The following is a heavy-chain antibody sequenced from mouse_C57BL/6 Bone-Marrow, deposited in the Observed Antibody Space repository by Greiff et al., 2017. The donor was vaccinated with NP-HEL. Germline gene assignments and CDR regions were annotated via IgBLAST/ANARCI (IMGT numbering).Heavy chain of an antibody. CDR1: GYTFTSYW. Sequence: QVHVKQPGTELVKPGASVKLSCKASGYTFTSYWMHWVKQRPGQGLEWIGNINPSNGGTNYNEKFKSKATLTVDKSSSTAYMQLSSLTSEDSAVYYCADSNYVSAAMDYWGQGTSVTVSS. V-gene: IGHV1-53*01. J-gene: IGHJ4*01. D-gene: IGHD2-5*01. CDR3: ADSNYVSAAMDY. CDR2: INPSNGGT.